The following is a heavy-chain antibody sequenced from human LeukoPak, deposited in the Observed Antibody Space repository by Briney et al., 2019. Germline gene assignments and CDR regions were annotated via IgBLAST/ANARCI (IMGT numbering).Heavy chain of an antibody. CDR2: IGGDGALT. V-gene: IGHV3-74*03. CDR3: VREYNSAMDV. Sequence: GGSLRLSCAASGFTFRRDWMHWVRQGPGKGLVWVSGIGGDGALTADADSVKGRFTISRGNAKSTLYLQMSGLTAEDTAVYYCVREYNSAMDVWGQGTTVTVSS. D-gene: IGHD6-19*01. CDR1: GFTFRRDW. J-gene: IGHJ6*02.